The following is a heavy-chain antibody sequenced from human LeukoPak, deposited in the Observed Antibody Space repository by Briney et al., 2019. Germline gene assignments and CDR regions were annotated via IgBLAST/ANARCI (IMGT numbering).Heavy chain of an antibody. CDR2: IYYSGST. J-gene: IGHJ4*02. CDR3: AREAGYCSGGSCYGAWFDY. CDR1: GGSISSYY. V-gene: IGHV4-59*01. Sequence: SETLSLTCTVSGGSISSYYWSWIRQPPGKGLEWIGYIYYSGSTNYNPSLKSRVTISVDTSKNQFSLELSSVTAADTAVYYCAREAGYCSGGSCYGAWFDYWGQGTLVTVSS. D-gene: IGHD2-15*01.